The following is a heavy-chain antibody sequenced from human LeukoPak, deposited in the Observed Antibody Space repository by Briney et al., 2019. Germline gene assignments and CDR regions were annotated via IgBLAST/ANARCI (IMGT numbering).Heavy chain of an antibody. CDR1: GFSFSRHW. Sequence: GGSLRLSCAAPGFSFSRHWMGWVRQAPGKGLEWVAYIKRDGSQKYCLDSVKGRFTISRDNAKTSLYLQMNSLRVEDTAVYYCARLGLEVGGPNWFDPWGQGTLVTVSS. J-gene: IGHJ5*02. CDR3: ARLGLEVGGPNWFDP. D-gene: IGHD1-1*01. V-gene: IGHV3-7*01. CDR2: IKRDGSQK.